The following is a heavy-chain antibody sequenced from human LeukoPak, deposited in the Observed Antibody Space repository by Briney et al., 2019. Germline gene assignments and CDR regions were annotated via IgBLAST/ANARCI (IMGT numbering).Heavy chain of an antibody. CDR2: ISSTGGTT. CDR3: ARRSGIAVAGAFDY. V-gene: IGHV3-23*01. D-gene: IGHD6-19*01. J-gene: IGHJ4*02. CDR1: GFTFSSYG. Sequence: GGSLRLSCVASGFTFSSYGMSWVRQAPGKGLEWVSAISSTGGTTYYADSVKGRFTISRDNSKNTLYLQMNSLRAEDTAVYYCARRSGIAVAGAFDYWGQGTLVTVSS.